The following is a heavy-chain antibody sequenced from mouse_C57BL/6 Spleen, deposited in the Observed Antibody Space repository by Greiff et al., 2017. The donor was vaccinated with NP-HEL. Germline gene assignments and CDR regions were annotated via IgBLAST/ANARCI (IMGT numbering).Heavy chain of an antibody. CDR2: IYPGDGDT. CDR3: ARDYGSSFRDY. J-gene: IGHJ2*01. Sequence: QVQLQQSGPELVKPGASVKISCKASGYAFSSSWMNWVKQRPGKGLEWIGRIYPGDGDTNYNGKFKGKATLTADKSSSTAYMQLSSLTSEDSAVYFCARDYGSSFRDYWGQGTTLTVSS. V-gene: IGHV1-82*01. D-gene: IGHD1-1*01. CDR1: GYAFSSSW.